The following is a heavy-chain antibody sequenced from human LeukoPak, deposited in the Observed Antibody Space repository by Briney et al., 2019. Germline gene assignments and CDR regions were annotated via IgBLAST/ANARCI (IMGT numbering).Heavy chain of an antibody. CDR2: INHSGST. CDR1: GGSFSGYY. J-gene: IGHJ6*03. D-gene: IGHD3-10*01. V-gene: IGHV4-34*01. CDR3: ARGRRVRGALSCYMDV. Sequence: SETLSLTRAVYGGSFSGYYWSWIRQPPGKGLEWIGEINHSGSTNYNPSLKSRVTISVDTSKNQFSLKLSSVTAADTAVYYCARGRRVRGALSCYMDVWGKGTTVTVSS.